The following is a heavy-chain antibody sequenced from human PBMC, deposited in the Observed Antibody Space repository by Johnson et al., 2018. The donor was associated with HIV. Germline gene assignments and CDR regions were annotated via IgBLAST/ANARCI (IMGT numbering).Heavy chain of an antibody. Sequence: QVQLVESGGGLVQPGRSPRLSCAASGFTFNSYAMHWVRQAPGKGLEWVAVIWYDGSNKYYAESVKGRFTVSRDNSKNSLYLQMNSLTAEDTALYYCAGLRDGYNFDAFDIWGQGTMVTVSS. CDR1: GFTFNSYA. D-gene: IGHD5-24*01. CDR3: AGLRDGYNFDAFDI. J-gene: IGHJ3*02. CDR2: IWYDGSNK. V-gene: IGHV3-33*08.